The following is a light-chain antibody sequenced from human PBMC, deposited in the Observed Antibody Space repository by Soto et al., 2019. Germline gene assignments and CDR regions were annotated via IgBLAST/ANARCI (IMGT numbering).Light chain of an antibody. V-gene: IGLV2-8*01. J-gene: IGLJ2*01. CDR1: SSDVGGYNY. CDR2: EVS. CDR3: SSFAGNNNLV. Sequence: QSALTQPPSASGSPGQSVTISCTGTSSDVGGYNYVSWYQQHPGKAPKLMISEVSKRPSGVPERFSGSKSGNTASLTVSGLQAEAEADYYCSSFAGNNNLVFGGGTKLTVL.